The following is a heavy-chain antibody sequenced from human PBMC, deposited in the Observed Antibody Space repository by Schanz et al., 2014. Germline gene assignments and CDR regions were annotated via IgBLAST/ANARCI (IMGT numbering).Heavy chain of an antibody. CDR1: GFTFSDYY. CDR2: MIGSGSSV. D-gene: IGHD3-10*01. Sequence: QVQLVDSGGGLVKPGGSLRLSCAASGFTFSDYYMTWIRQAPGKGLEWVSRMIGSGSSVFYADSVKGRFTISRDNSNNTVFLQMNSLRAEDTAVYYCAKDQGSYGSGSYSYFDYWGQGTLANVSS. V-gene: IGHV3-11*01. J-gene: IGHJ4*02. CDR3: AKDQGSYGSGSYSYFDY.